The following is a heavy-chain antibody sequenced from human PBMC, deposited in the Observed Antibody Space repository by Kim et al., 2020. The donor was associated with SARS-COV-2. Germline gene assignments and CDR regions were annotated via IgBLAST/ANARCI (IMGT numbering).Heavy chain of an antibody. J-gene: IGHJ4*02. D-gene: IGHD6-13*01. CDR1: GFTFSSYS. Sequence: GGSLRLSCAASGFTFSSYSMNWVRQAPGKGLEWVSSISSSSSYIYYADSVKGRFTISRDNAKNSLYLQMNSLRAEDTAVYYCARDDRPGSSSWDYWGQGTLGTVSS. V-gene: IGHV3-21*01. CDR3: ARDDRPGSSSWDY. CDR2: ISSSSSYI.